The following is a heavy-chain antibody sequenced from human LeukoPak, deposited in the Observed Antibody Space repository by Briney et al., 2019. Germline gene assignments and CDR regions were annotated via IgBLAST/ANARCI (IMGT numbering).Heavy chain of an antibody. CDR3: VRGSADTPMAPIFY. D-gene: IGHD5-18*01. CDR1: GYTFTSYY. Sequence: ASVKVSFKASGYTFTSYYMHWVRQAPGQGLEWMGIINPSGGSTSYAQKFQGRVTMTTDTSTSTAYMELRSLRSDDTAVYYCVRGSADTPMAPIFYWGQGTLVTVSS. J-gene: IGHJ4*02. V-gene: IGHV1-46*01. CDR2: INPSGGST.